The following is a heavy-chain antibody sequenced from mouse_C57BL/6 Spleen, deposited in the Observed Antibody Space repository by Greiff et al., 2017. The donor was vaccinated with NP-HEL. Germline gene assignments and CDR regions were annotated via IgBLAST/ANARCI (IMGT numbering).Heavy chain of an antibody. CDR2: INPGSGGT. D-gene: IGHD1-1*01. V-gene: IGHV1-54*01. J-gene: IGHJ3*01. Sequence: QVQLQQSGAELVRPGTSVKVSCKASGYAFTNYLIEWVKQRPGQGLEWIGVINPGSGGTNYNEKFKGKATLTADKSSSTAYMQLSSLTSEDSAVYFCARRAGSSLFAYWGQGTLVTVSA. CDR3: ARRAGSSLFAY. CDR1: GYAFTNYL.